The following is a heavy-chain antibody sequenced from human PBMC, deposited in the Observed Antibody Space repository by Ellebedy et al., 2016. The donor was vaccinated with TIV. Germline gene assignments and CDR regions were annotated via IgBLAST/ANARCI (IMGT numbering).Heavy chain of an antibody. D-gene: IGHD3-10*02. Sequence: GGSLRFSCAASGFTFSSYSMNWVRQAPGKGLEWVSYISSSSTIYYADSVKGRFTISRDNAKNSLYLQMNSLRDEDTAVYYCARGLTMYYFDYWGQGTLVTVSS. CDR2: ISSSSTI. CDR1: GFTFSSYS. V-gene: IGHV3-48*02. J-gene: IGHJ4*02. CDR3: ARGLTMYYFDY.